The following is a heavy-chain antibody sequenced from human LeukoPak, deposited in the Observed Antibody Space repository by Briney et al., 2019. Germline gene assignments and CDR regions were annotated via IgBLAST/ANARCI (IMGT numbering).Heavy chain of an antibody. CDR2: IYHSGST. V-gene: IGHV4-4*02. CDR1: GGSISSSKW. Sequence: SETLSLTCAVSGGSISSSKWWSWVRQPPGKGLEWIGEIYHSGSTNYNPSLKSRVTISVDKSKNQFSLKLSSVTAADTAVYYCARDGGLGHCSSTSCPGDSMDVWGQGTTVTVSS. CDR3: ARDGGLGHCSSTSCPGDSMDV. D-gene: IGHD2-2*03. J-gene: IGHJ6*02.